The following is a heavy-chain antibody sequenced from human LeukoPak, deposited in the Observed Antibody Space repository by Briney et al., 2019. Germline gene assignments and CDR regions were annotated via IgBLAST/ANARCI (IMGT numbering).Heavy chain of an antibody. CDR2: ISSTGGTI. Sequence: GGSLRLSCAASGFTFSDYYMYWIRQAPGKGLEWVSYISSTGGTIYFADSVKGRFTISRDNAKNSLYLQMNSLRAEDTAVYYCARDLGWYYYDSSGALFDYWGQGTLVTVSS. V-gene: IGHV3-11*04. CDR3: ARDLGWYYYDSSGALFDY. D-gene: IGHD3-22*01. CDR1: GFTFSDYY. J-gene: IGHJ4*02.